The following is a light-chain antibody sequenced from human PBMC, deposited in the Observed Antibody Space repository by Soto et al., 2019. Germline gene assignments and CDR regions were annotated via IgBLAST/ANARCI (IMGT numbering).Light chain of an antibody. V-gene: IGKV1-17*01. Sequence: DIQMTQSPSSLSASVGDRVTITCRASQGIRNDLAWYQQKPGKAPKRLIYDATSLQSGVPSRFSGRGSGTEFTLTISSLQPEDFATYYCLQHNNYPPITCGQGTRLEIK. J-gene: IGKJ5*01. CDR3: LQHNNYPPIT. CDR1: QGIRND. CDR2: DAT.